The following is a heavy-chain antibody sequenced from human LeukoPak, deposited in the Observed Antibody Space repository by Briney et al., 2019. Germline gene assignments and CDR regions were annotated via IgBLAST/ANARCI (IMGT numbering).Heavy chain of an antibody. CDR2: IYSGGST. Sequence: GGSLRLSCAASGFTFSSYAMSWVRQAPGKGLEWVSVIYSGGSTYYADSVKGRFTISRDNSKNTLYLQMNSLRAEDTAVYYCAIGYSSSWYYFDYWGQGTLVTVSS. CDR3: AIGYSSSWYYFDY. D-gene: IGHD6-13*01. V-gene: IGHV3-66*01. J-gene: IGHJ4*02. CDR1: GFTFSSYA.